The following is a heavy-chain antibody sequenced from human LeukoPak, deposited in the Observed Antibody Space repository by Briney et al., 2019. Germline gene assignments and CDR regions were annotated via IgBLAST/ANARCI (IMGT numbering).Heavy chain of an antibody. J-gene: IGHJ4*02. V-gene: IGHV4-59*12. CDR1: GGSISSFY. D-gene: IGHD3-10*01. CDR2: IYYSGST. Sequence: SETLSLTCTVSGGSISSFYWSWIRQPPGKGLEWIGYIYYSGSTNYNPSLKSRVTISVDTSKNQFSLKLSSVTAADTAVYYCARLWFGELSRYYFDYWGQGTLVTVSS. CDR3: ARLWFGELSRYYFDY.